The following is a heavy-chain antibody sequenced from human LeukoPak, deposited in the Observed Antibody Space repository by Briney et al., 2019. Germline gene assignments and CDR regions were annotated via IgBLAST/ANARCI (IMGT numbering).Heavy chain of an antibody. CDR2: INHSGST. D-gene: IGHD4-17*01. V-gene: IGHV4-34*01. CDR1: GGSFSGYY. CDR3: AGSSTVTTFAGYYYYMDV. Sequence: SETLSLTCAVYGGSFSGYYWSWIRQPPGKELEWIGEINHSGSTNYNPSLKSRVTISVDTSKNQFSLKLSSVTAADTAVYYCAGSSTVTTFAGYYYYMDVWGKGTTVTVSS. J-gene: IGHJ6*03.